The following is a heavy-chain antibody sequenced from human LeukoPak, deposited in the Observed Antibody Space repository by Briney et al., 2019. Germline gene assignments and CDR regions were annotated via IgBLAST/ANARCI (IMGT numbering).Heavy chain of an antibody. CDR1: GGSISSYY. Sequence: SETLSLTCTVSGGSISSYYWSWIRQPPGKGLEWIGYIYYSGSTNYYPSLKSRVTISVDTSKNQFSLKLSSVTAADTAVYYCARGGDGYKGSYYYYYMDVWGKGTTVTVSS. V-gene: IGHV4-59*01. D-gene: IGHD5-24*01. CDR2: IYYSGST. J-gene: IGHJ6*03. CDR3: ARGGDGYKGSYYYYYMDV.